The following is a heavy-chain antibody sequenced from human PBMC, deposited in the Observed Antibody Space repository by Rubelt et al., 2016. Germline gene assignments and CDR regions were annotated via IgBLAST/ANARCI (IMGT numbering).Heavy chain of an antibody. CDR2: ISYDGSNK. D-gene: IGHD3-10*01. CDR3: ARERRGEYFDY. Sequence: GGGVVQPGRSLRLSCAASGFTFSSYAMHWVRQAPGKGLEWVAVISYDGSNKYYADSVKGRFTISRDNSKNTLYLQMNSLRAEDTAVYYCARERRGEYFDYWGQGTLDTVSS. V-gene: IGHV3-30*04. J-gene: IGHJ4*02. CDR1: GFTFSSYA.